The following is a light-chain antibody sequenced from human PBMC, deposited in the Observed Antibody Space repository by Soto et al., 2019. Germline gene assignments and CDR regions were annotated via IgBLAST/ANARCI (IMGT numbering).Light chain of an antibody. CDR2: DAS. V-gene: IGKV3-11*01. J-gene: IGKJ5*01. Sequence: DIEMTQSPSSLSASVGDRVTITCRASQSISSYLNWYQQKPGQAPRLLIYDASNRATGIPARFSGSGSGTDFTLTISSLEPEDFAVYYCQQRSNWPITFGQGTRLEIK. CDR1: QSISSY. CDR3: QQRSNWPIT.